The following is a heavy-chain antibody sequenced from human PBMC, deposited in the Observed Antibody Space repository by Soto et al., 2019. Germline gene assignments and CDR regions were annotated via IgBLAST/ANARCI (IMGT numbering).Heavy chain of an antibody. CDR1: GFTFGSYW. V-gene: IGHV3-74*01. CDR2: IDSDGSST. CDR3: ARGRPYGMDV. Sequence: GGSLRLSCAASGFTFGSYWMNWVRQAPGKGLVWVSRIDSDGSSTTYADSVKGRFTTSRGNAKNTLYLQMSSLRVEDTAVYYCARGRPYGMDVWGQATTVTVSS. J-gene: IGHJ6*02.